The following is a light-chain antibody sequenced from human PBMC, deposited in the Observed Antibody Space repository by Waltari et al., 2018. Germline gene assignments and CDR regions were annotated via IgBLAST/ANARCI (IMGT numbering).Light chain of an antibody. J-gene: IGLJ3*02. CDR1: SRDLGTYNY. CDR3: ASFTTSGSWV. Sequence: QAALTQPTSLSGSPGQSITISCSGTSRDLGTYNYVSWSQQHPGKAPKLIIFDVNKGPYGFSSRVSGSKSGHTASLSISGLQAEDEASYFCASFTTSGSWVFGGGTQVTVL. V-gene: IGLV2-14*03. CDR2: DVN.